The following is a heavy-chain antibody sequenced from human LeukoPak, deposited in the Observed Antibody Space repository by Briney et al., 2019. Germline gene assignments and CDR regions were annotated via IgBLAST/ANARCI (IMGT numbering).Heavy chain of an antibody. Sequence: ASVKVSCKASGGTFISYAINWVRQAPGQGGEWMGRIVPIFGTTNYAQKFQGRGTITTDESTSTAYMELSSLRSEDTAVYYCARDRGERGSSWSLPAHGFDIWGQGTMVTVSS. V-gene: IGHV1-69*05. J-gene: IGHJ3*02. CDR1: GGTFISYA. CDR3: ARDRGERGSSWSLPAHGFDI. D-gene: IGHD6-13*01. CDR2: IVPIFGTT.